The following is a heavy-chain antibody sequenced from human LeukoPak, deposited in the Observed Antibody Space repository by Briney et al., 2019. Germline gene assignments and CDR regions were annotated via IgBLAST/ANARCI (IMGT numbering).Heavy chain of an antibody. Sequence: GGSLRLSCAASGFTFSSYAMSWVRQAPGKGLEWVAVISYDGSNKYYADSVKGRFTISRDNSKNTLYLQMKSLRAEDTAVYYCARDRKGYYYGSGSYYPPDYWGQGTLVTVSS. CDR2: ISYDGSNK. J-gene: IGHJ4*02. D-gene: IGHD3-10*01. CDR3: ARDRKGYYYGSGSYYPPDY. V-gene: IGHV3-30-3*01. CDR1: GFTFSSYA.